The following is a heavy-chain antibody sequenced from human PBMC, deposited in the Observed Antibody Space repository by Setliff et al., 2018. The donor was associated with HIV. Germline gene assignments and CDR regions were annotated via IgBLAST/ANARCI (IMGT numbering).Heavy chain of an antibody. CDR2: INRSGSA. CDR1: GGSISSGGYY. V-gene: IGHV4-61*10. J-gene: IGHJ4*02. D-gene: IGHD6-13*01. CDR3: ARQSTVAAAGFDF. Sequence: PSETLSLTCTVSGGSISSGGYYWSWIRQPAGKGLEWIGEINRSGSANYNRSLKSRVTMSVDTSKRQFSLKLDSVTAADTAIYYCARQSTVAAAGFDFWGQGTLVTVSS.